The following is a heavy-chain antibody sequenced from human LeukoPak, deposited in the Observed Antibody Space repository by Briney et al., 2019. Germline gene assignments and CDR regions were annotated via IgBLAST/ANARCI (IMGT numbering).Heavy chain of an antibody. J-gene: IGHJ4*02. D-gene: IGHD6-13*01. Sequence: KPGGSLRLSCAASGFTFSTYSMNWVRQAPGKGLEWVSSISSSSSYIYYADSVKGRFTISRDNAKSSLYLQMNSLRAEDTAVYYCARHSSREFDYWGQGTLVTVSS. CDR2: ISSSSSYI. CDR3: ARHSSREFDY. V-gene: IGHV3-21*01. CDR1: GFTFSTYS.